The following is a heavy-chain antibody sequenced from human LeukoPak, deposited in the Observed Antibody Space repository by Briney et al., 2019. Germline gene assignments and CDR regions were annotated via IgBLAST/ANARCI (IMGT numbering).Heavy chain of an antibody. V-gene: IGHV1-18*01. CDR2: ISAYNGNT. CDR1: GYTFTSYG. J-gene: IGHJ4*02. Sequence: ASVKVSCKASGYTFTSYGISWVRQAPGQGLEWMGWISAYNGNTNYAQKLQGRVTMTTDTSTSTAYMELRSLRSDDTAVYYCARDSYYDSSGYYPFDYWGQGTLVTASS. CDR3: ARDSYYDSSGYYPFDY. D-gene: IGHD3-22*01.